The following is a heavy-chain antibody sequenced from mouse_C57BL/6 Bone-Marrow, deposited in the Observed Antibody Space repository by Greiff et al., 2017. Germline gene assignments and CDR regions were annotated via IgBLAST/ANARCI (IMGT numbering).Heavy chain of an antibody. D-gene: IGHD1-2*01. CDR3: ASITGYCDY. CDR1: GYTFTSYW. J-gene: IGHJ2*01. V-gene: IGHV1-74*01. CDR2: IHPSDSDT. Sequence: QVQLQQPGAELVKPGASVKVSCNASGYTFTSYWMHWVKQRPGQGLEWIGRIHPSDSDTNYNQKFQGKATLTVDKSSSTAYMQLSSLTCEASAVYSCASITGYCDYWGQGTTLTVSS.